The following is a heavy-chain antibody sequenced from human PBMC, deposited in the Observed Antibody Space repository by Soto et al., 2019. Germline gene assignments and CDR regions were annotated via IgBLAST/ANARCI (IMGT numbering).Heavy chain of an antibody. CDR2: ISGSGGST. Sequence: EVQLLESGGGLVQPGGSLSLSWESSGFTFSSYARAWVRRAPGKGREWVSAISGSGGSTYYADSVKGRFTISRDNSKNTLYLQMNSLRAEDTAVYYCAKVGGSYSTGFDPWGQGTLVTVSS. V-gene: IGHV3-23*01. D-gene: IGHD1-26*01. CDR3: AKVGGSYSTGFDP. CDR1: GFTFSSYA. J-gene: IGHJ5*02.